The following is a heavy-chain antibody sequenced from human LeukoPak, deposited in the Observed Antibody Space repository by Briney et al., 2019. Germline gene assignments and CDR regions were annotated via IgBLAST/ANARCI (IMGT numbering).Heavy chain of an antibody. Sequence: ASVKVSCKASGYTFTGDYMHWVRQAPGHGLEWMGWINPNSGGTNYAQKFQGRVTMTRDTSISTAYMELSRLRSDDTAVYYCARDPAPVVVAAKFFDYWGQGTLVTVSS. D-gene: IGHD2-15*01. CDR1: GYTFTGDY. V-gene: IGHV1-2*02. J-gene: IGHJ4*02. CDR3: ARDPAPVVVAAKFFDY. CDR2: INPNSGGT.